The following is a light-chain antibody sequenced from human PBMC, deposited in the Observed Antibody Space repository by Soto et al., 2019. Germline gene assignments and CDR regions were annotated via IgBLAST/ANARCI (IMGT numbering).Light chain of an antibody. CDR3: QQYDNLPIT. CDR1: QDISNS. Sequence: DIQMTQSPSSLSASVGDRVTITCQASQDISNSLNWYQQKPGKAPKLLIYDASNVETGVPSRFSGRGSGTDFSFTISILHPEDIATYYCQQYDNLPITFGQGTRLEIK. V-gene: IGKV1-33*01. CDR2: DAS. J-gene: IGKJ5*01.